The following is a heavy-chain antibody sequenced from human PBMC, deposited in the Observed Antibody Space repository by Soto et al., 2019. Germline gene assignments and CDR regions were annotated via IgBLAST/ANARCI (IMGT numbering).Heavy chain of an antibody. V-gene: IGHV4-34*01. J-gene: IGHJ3*02. D-gene: IGHD1-7*01. Sequence: PSETRSLTCAVYGWSFSGYDWSWIRQPPGKGREGRGEINHSGSTNYNPSLKSRVTISVDTSKNQFSLKLSSVTAADTAVYYCARKPPGIPGTTRAFDIWGQGTIVNLSS. CDR3: ARKPPGIPGTTRAFDI. CDR2: INHSGST. CDR1: GWSFSGYD.